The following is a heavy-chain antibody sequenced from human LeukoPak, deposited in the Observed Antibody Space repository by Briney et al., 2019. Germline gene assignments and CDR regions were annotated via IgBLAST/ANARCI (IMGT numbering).Heavy chain of an antibody. J-gene: IGHJ4*02. V-gene: IGHV4-39*01. CDR1: GGSISSSSYY. CDR3: ARPGTGLGFDY. CDR2: IYYSGST. Sequence: PSETLSLTCTASGGSISSSSYYWGWIRQPPGKGLEWIGSIYYSGSTYYNPSLKSRVTISVDTSKNQFSLKLSSVTAADTAVYYCARPGTGLGFDYWGQGTLVTVSS. D-gene: IGHD1-1*01.